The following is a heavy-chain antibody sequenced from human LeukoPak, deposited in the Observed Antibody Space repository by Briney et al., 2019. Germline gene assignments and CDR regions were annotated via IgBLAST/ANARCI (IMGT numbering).Heavy chain of an antibody. J-gene: IGHJ5*02. CDR1: GGSFSGFY. CDR3: ARVMVTTETNWFDP. D-gene: IGHD4-17*01. Sequence: SETLSLTCTVFGGSFSGFYWTWIRQPPGKGLDWIGEINHSGSTTYNPSLKSRVTVSVDTSKNQFSLKLSSVTAADTAVYYCARVMVTTETNWFDPWGQGTLVTVSS. CDR2: INHSGST. V-gene: IGHV4-34*01.